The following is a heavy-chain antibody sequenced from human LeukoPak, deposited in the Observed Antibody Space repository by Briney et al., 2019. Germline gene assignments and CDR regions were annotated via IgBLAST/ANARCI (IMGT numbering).Heavy chain of an antibody. CDR2: IYYSGST. Sequence: TLSLTCTVSGGCLSSGDLYLGWVRPPPGKGLEWIGYIYYSGSTYYNPSLKSRVTISVDTSKNQFSLKLSSVTAADTAVYYCAAMVRGVINWGQGTLVTVSS. CDR1: GGCLSSGDLY. CDR3: AAMVRGVIN. D-gene: IGHD3-10*01. V-gene: IGHV4-30-4*01. J-gene: IGHJ4*02.